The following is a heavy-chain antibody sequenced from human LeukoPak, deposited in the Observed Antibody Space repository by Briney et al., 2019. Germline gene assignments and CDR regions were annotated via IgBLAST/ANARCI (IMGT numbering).Heavy chain of an antibody. D-gene: IGHD3-9*01. CDR1: GGSISSYY. CDR3: AREKGHDYDILTGYLIKYYYMDV. J-gene: IGHJ6*03. Sequence: SETLSLTCTVSGGSISSYYWSWIRQPAGKGLEWIGRIYTSGSTNYNPSLKSRVTMSVDTSKNQFSLKLSSVTAADTAVYYCAREKGHDYDILTGYLIKYYYMDVWGKGTTVTISS. V-gene: IGHV4-4*07. CDR2: IYTSGST.